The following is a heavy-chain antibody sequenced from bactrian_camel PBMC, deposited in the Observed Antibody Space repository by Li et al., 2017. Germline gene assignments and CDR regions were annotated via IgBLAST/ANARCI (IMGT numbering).Heavy chain of an antibody. J-gene: IGHJ4*01. Sequence: HVQLVESGGGSVQAGGSLRLSCVVSEYALRRQCMGWFRQAPGKQREKVAAIYVDGGTTYYAYSVKGRFTYTQDNAKRTVTLQMTKLEPEDTAVYYCAADIMIRGRGACGGQGTQVTVS. CDR1: EYALRRQC. D-gene: IGHD1*01. CDR3: AADIMIRGRGAC. CDR2: IYVDGGTT. V-gene: IGHV3-3*01.